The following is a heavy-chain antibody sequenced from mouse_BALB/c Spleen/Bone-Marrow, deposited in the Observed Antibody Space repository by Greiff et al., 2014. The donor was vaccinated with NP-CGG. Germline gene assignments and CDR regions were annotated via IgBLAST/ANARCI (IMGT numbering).Heavy chain of an antibody. Sequence: VKLVESGPGLVAPSQSLTITCTVSGFSLASYGIHWVRQPPGKGLEWLGVIWAGGATNYNSALMSRLSISKDNSKSQVFLKMSSLQIDDTATFYCTREREGDGYYDFDYWGQGTIFTVSS. CDR3: TREREGDGYYDFDY. CDR2: IWAGGAT. J-gene: IGHJ2*01. CDR1: GFSLASYG. D-gene: IGHD2-3*01. V-gene: IGHV2-9*02.